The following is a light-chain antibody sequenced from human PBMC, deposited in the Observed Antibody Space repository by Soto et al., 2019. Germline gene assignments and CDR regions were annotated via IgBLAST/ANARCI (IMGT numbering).Light chain of an antibody. J-gene: IGKJ1*01. Sequence: DIQMNQSPSSVSTSIGDRVRIGCRASQRINIYFNCYHLKPGKPPRLLIYAASSLQSGVPSRFSGSGSGTDFTLTISSLQPEDFATYSCQQSYNSPQTFGQGTKVDIK. CDR1: QRINIY. CDR2: AAS. CDR3: QQSYNSPQT. V-gene: IGKV1-39*01.